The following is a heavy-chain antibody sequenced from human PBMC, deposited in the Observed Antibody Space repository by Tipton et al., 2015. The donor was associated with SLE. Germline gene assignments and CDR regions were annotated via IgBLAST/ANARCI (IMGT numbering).Heavy chain of an antibody. CDR3: ARFHLKSYYEFDS. Sequence: TLSLTCSVSGVSIRTHYGSWIRQSPGKGLEWIVYTYNNDRTKYNPSLQSRVTVSVDTSENQLSLKLTSVTAADTAAYYCARFHLKSYYEFDSWGQGTLVTVSS. CDR2: TYNNDRT. V-gene: IGHV4-59*11. D-gene: IGHD1-26*01. CDR1: GVSIRTHY. J-gene: IGHJ5*01.